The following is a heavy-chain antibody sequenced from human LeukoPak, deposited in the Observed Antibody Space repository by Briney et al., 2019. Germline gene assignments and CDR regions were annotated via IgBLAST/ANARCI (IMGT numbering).Heavy chain of an antibody. V-gene: IGHV4-34*01. J-gene: IGHJ4*02. D-gene: IGHD3-22*01. CDR2: INHSGST. CDR1: GGSFSGYY. CDR3: ARESIYYDSSGPPRGFDF. Sequence: SETLSLTCAVYGGSFSGYYWSWIRQPPGKGLEWIGEINHSGSTNYNPSLKSRVTISVDTSKNQFSLKLSSVTAADTAVYYCARESIYYDSSGPPRGFDFWGQGTLVTVSS.